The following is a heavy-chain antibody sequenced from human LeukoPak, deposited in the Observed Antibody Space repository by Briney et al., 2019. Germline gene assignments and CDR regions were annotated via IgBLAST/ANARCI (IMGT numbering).Heavy chain of an antibody. J-gene: IGHJ5*02. V-gene: IGHV3-30*18. CDR2: ISYDGSNK. CDR1: GFTFSSYG. Sequence: GGSLRLSCAASGFTFSSYGMHWLRQAPGKGLEWVAVISYDGSNKYYADSVKGRFTISRDNSKNTLYLQMNSLRAEDTAVYYCAKDLEDSGSSPYNWFDPWGQGTLVTVSS. D-gene: IGHD1-26*01. CDR3: AKDLEDSGSSPYNWFDP.